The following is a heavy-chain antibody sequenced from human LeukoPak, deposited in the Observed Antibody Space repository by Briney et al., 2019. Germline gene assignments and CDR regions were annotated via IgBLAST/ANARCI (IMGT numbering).Heavy chain of an antibody. CDR3: ARLGYSSSWIDY. D-gene: IGHD6-13*01. CDR1: GGSFSGYY. Sequence: PSETLSLTCAVYGGSFSGYYWSWIRQPPGKGLEWIGEINHSGSTNYNPSLKSRVTISVDTSKNQFSLKLSSVTAADTAVYYCARLGYSSSWIDYWGQGTLVTVSS. CDR2: INHSGST. J-gene: IGHJ4*02. V-gene: IGHV4-34*01.